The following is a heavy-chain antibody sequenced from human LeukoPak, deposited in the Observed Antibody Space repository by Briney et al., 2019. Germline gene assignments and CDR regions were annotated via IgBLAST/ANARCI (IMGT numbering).Heavy chain of an antibody. J-gene: IGHJ4*02. Sequence: GASVKVSCKASGYTFTSFGISWVRQAPGQGLEWMGWISAYNGNTNYAQKLQGRVTMTTDTSTSTAYMELRGVRYDDRAMYGCARDDRPGDFVHWGQGTLVTVSS. V-gene: IGHV1-18*01. CDR1: GYTFTSFG. CDR2: ISAYNGNT. CDR3: ARDDRPGDFVH. D-gene: IGHD1-1*01.